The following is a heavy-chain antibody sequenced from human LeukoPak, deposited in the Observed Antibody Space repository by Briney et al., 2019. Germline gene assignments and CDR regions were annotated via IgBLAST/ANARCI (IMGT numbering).Heavy chain of an antibody. CDR3: VPTAEAYTSWWKV. D-gene: IGHD3-16*01. Sequence: ASVKVSCKASGYKFTDDYMHWVRQAPGQGLEFMGWINPDSGFTNYPQKFKGRVTMTRDTSISTAYLEVRSLTSDDTAVYYCVPTAEAYTSWWKVWGQGTLVTVSS. V-gene: IGHV1-2*02. CDR2: INPDSGFT. J-gene: IGHJ4*02. CDR1: GYKFTDDY.